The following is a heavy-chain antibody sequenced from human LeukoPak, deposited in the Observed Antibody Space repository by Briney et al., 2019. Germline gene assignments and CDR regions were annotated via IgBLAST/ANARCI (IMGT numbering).Heavy chain of an antibody. CDR1: GFTFSNYW. Sequence: GGSLRLSCAASGFTFSNYWMFWVRQAPGKGLMWVSHINNDGSRTNYADSVKGRFIVARDNAKNSLYLQMNSLRAEDTAVYYCARRPTVTTPLTAWGQGTLVTVSS. CDR2: INNDGSRT. CDR3: ARRPTVTTPLTA. D-gene: IGHD4-17*01. J-gene: IGHJ5*02. V-gene: IGHV3-74*01.